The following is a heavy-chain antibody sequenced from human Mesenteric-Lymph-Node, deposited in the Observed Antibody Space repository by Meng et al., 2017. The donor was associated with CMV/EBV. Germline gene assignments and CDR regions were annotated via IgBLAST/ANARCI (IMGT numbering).Heavy chain of an antibody. Sequence: GGASRSGHWGNWVRQSPGKGLEWIGEIYHSGVNNYNQSLKSRVTISLDKSKNHFSLKLSSVTAADTAVYYCARETDYYGSGNSHWGQGTLVTVSS. CDR2: IYHSGVN. D-gene: IGHD3-10*01. CDR3: ARETDYYGSGNSH. V-gene: IGHV4-4*02. CDR1: GGASRSGHW. J-gene: IGHJ4*02.